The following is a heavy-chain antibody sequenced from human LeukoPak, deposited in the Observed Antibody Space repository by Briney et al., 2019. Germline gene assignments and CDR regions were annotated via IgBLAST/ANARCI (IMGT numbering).Heavy chain of an antibody. CDR2: INPNSGGT. D-gene: IGHD3-22*01. CDR1: GYTFTGYY. V-gene: IGHV1-2*02. Sequence: GASVKVSCKASGYTFTGYYMHWVRQAPGQGLEWMGWINPNSGGTNYAQKFQGRVTMTRDTSISTAYMELSRLRSDDTPVYYCAIGRAMIVVVPLDYWGQGTLVTVSS. CDR3: AIGRAMIVVVPLDY. J-gene: IGHJ4*02.